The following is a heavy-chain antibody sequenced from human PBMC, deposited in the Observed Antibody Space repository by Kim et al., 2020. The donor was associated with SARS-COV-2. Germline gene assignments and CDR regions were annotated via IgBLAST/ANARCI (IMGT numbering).Heavy chain of an antibody. Sequence: SETLSLTCTVSGGSISSYYWSWIRQPPGKGLEWIGYIYYSGSTNYNPSLKSRVTISVDTSKNQFSLKLSSVTAADTAVYYCARLRGRVPFLSSWVLSSEENGEGSDFDYWGQGTLVTVSS. D-gene: IGHD3-10*01. CDR3: ARLRGRVPFLSSWVLSSEENGEGSDFDY. J-gene: IGHJ4*02. CDR2: IYYSGST. CDR1: GGSISSYY. V-gene: IGHV4-59*08.